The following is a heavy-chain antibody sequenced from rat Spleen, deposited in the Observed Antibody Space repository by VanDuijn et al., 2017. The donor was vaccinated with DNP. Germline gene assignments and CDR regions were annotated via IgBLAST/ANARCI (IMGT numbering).Heavy chain of an antibody. V-gene: IGHV5S23*01. J-gene: IGHJ2*01. D-gene: IGHD5-1*01. CDR2: LSTGGGIT. Sequence: EVQLVESGGGLVQPGRSLKLSCAASGFTFSNYYMAWVRQAPTKGLELVAYLSTGGGITYYRDSVKGRFTLSRDNAESTLYLQMDSLRSEDTATYYCTRPGSPYYFDHWGQGVMVTVSS. CDR3: TRPGSPYYFDH. CDR1: GFTFSNYY.